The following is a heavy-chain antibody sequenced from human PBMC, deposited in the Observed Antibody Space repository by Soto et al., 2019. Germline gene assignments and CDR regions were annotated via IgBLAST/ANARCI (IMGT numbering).Heavy chain of an antibody. CDR3: AKNAVDGSGTIAY. Sequence: QVQLVESGGGVVQPGRSLRLSCAASGFTFSSYGMHWVRQAPGKGLEWVAVISYDGSNKYYADSVKGRFTISRDNSKNTLYLQMNSLRAEDTAVYYCAKNAVDGSGTIAYWGQGTLVTVSS. CDR1: GFTFSSYG. CDR2: ISYDGSNK. D-gene: IGHD3-10*01. V-gene: IGHV3-30*18. J-gene: IGHJ4*02.